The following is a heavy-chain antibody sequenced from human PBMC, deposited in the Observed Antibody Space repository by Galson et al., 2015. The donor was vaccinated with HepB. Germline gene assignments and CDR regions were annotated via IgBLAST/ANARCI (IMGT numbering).Heavy chain of an antibody. CDR2: ISYDGSIK. CDR3: AKDLKLECIRGVDY. J-gene: IGHJ4*02. D-gene: IGHD1-14*01. CDR1: GLTFSNYG. Sequence: SLRLSCAASGLTFSNYGMHWGRQAPGKGLEWVAVISYDGSIKYYADSVKGRFTISRDNSKNTLYLQMNSLRAEDTAVYYCAKDLKLECIRGVDYWGQGTLVTVSS. V-gene: IGHV3-30*18.